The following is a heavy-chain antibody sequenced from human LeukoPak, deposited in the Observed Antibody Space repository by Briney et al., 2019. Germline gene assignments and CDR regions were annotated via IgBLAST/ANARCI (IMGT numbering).Heavy chain of an antibody. V-gene: IGHV3-7*05. J-gene: IGHJ4*02. CDR3: ARSQGYGDFDY. Sequence: GGSLRLSCVASGFTFSSHWMSWVRQAPGKGLEWVANIQQDGSDTSYVDSVKGRFTISRDNAKNSLYLQMNNLRAEDTAVYYCARSQGYGDFDYWGQGTLVTVSS. D-gene: IGHD6-13*01. CDR1: GFTFSSHW. CDR2: IQQDGSDT.